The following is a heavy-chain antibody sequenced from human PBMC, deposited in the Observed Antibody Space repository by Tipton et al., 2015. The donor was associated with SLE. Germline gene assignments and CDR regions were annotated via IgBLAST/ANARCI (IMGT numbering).Heavy chain of an antibody. V-gene: IGHV3-53*05. CDR2: IYRGGST. CDR3: AKEDGYCTGGSCHTGWFDP. CDR1: GFTVSINY. J-gene: IGHJ5*02. D-gene: IGHD2-15*01. Sequence: SLRLSCAASGFTVSINYMTWVRQAPGKGLEWVSFIYRGGSTYYADSVKGRFTISRDTSKNTVFLQMNSLKDEDTAVYYCAKEDGYCTGGSCHTGWFDPWGLGTLVTVPS.